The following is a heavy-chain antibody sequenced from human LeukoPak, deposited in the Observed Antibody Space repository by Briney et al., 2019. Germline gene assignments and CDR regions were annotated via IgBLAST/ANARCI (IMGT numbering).Heavy chain of an antibody. D-gene: IGHD6-19*01. CDR1: GCTFTGYY. CDR3: ARETAVAGTSLFDY. J-gene: IGHJ4*02. V-gene: IGHV1-2*02. CDR2: INPNSGGT. Sequence: ASVKVSCKASGCTFTGYYMHWVRQAPGQGLEWMGWINPNSGGTNYAQKFQGRVTMTRDTSISTAYMELSRLRSNDTAVYYCARETAVAGTSLFDYWGQGTLVTVSS.